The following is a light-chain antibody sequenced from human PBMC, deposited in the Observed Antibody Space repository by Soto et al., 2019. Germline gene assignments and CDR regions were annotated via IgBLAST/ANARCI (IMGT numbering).Light chain of an antibody. CDR3: QQYKNWPPFT. J-gene: IGKJ5*01. Sequence: EIVMTQSPATLSVSPGERVILSCRASQSLSGKLAWYQQRPGQAPRLLIYRASTRATGIPARFSGSGSETEFTLTISSLQSEDFAVYFCQQYKNWPPFTFGQGTRLEMK. CDR1: QSLSGK. CDR2: RAS. V-gene: IGKV3-15*01.